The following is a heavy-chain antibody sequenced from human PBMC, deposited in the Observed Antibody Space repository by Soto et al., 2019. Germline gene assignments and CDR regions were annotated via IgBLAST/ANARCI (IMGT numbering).Heavy chain of an antibody. CDR1: GGSISSVGYY. Sequence: QVQLQESGPGLVKPSQTLSLTCTVSGGSISSVGYYWSWIRQYPGKGLEWIGYIYNTESTYYNPSLKSRVTISVDTSKNQFSLKLSSVTAADTALYYCALRTAFVFDYWGQGTLVTVSS. V-gene: IGHV4-31*03. CDR3: ALRTAFVFDY. J-gene: IGHJ4*02. CDR2: IYNTEST.